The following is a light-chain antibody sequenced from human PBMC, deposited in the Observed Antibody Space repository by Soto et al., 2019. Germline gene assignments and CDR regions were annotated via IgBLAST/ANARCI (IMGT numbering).Light chain of an antibody. V-gene: IGLV3-21*02. CDR3: QVWDSSSDSWV. J-gene: IGLJ3*02. Sequence: SYELTQPPSVSVAPGQTARIPCGGNNIGSKSVHWYQQKPGQAPVLVVYDDSDRPSGIPERFSGSNSGNTATLTISRVEAGDEADYYCQVWDSSSDSWVFGGGTKLTVL. CDR2: DDS. CDR1: NIGSKS.